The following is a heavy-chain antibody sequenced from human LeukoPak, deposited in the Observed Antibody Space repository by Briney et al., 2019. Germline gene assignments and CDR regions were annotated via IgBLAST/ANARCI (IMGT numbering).Heavy chain of an antibody. V-gene: IGHV3-20*01. D-gene: IGHD2-15*01. CDR1: GFTFDDYG. Sequence: TGGSLTLSCAASGFTFDDYGMSWVRQAPGKGLEWVSGINWNGGSTGYADSVKGRFTISRDNAKNSLYLQMNSLRAEDTALYHCARRGYGDYYYGMDVWGQGTTVTVSS. J-gene: IGHJ6*02. CDR3: ARRGYGDYYYGMDV. CDR2: INWNGGST.